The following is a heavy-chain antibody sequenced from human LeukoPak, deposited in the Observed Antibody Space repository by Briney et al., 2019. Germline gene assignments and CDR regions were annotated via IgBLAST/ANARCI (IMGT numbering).Heavy chain of an antibody. CDR3: ARDPAVAADNWFDP. D-gene: IGHD6-19*01. CDR2: INPNSGGT. CDR1: GYTFTDYY. Sequence: ASVKVSCKASGYTFTDYYMHWVRQAPGQGLEWMGWINPNSGGTNYAQKFQGRVTMTRDTSISTAYMELSRLISDDTAVYYCARDPAVAADNWFDPWGQGTLVTVSS. J-gene: IGHJ5*02. V-gene: IGHV1-2*02.